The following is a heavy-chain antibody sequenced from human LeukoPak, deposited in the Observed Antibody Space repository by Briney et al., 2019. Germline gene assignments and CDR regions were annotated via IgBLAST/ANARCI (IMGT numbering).Heavy chain of an antibody. V-gene: IGHV2-5*01. CDR3: AHRHNSGYGPFDY. CDR2: IYWNDDA. D-gene: IGHD5-12*01. J-gene: IGHJ4*02. Sequence: SGPTLVNLTQTLTLTCTFSGFSLPTSGVGVGWVRQPPGKALERLAPIYWNDDARYSRSLTNRLTITKNTSRNQVVLKMTNMDPVDTATYYCAHRHNSGYGPFDYWGQGTLVTVSS. CDR1: GFSLPTSGVG.